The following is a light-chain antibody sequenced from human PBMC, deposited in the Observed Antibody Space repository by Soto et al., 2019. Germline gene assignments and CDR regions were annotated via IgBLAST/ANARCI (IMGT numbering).Light chain of an antibody. CDR3: SLYTSENAYV. Sequence: QSALTQPPSVSGSPGQSVTISCTGTSTDFVSYNRVSWYQQPPGTAPKLMIYEVSKRPSGVPDRLSGSKSGNTASLTNSGLQAADEADYYCSLYTSENAYVFGTGTKLTVL. J-gene: IGLJ1*01. V-gene: IGLV2-18*01. CDR1: STDFVSYNR. CDR2: EVS.